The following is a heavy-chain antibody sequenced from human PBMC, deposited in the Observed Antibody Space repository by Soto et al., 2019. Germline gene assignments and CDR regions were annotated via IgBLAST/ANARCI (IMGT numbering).Heavy chain of an antibody. CDR1: GYTFTNYG. Sequence: ASVKVSCKASGYTFTNYGFTWVRQAPGQGLEWLGWISTYNGNTKYAQKVQGRLTMTTDTSTSTANMELTSLRSDDTALYYCARVVGYCSSTSCYRKPYYYYGMDVWGQGTTVTVSS. V-gene: IGHV1-18*01. CDR3: ARVVGYCSSTSCYRKPYYYYGMDV. D-gene: IGHD2-2*01. CDR2: ISTYNGNT. J-gene: IGHJ6*02.